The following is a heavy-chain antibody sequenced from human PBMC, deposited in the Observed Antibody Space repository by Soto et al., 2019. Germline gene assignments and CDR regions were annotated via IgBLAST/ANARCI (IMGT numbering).Heavy chain of an antibody. CDR1: GGTFSSYA. CDR3: ARGLGYCSGGSCSPYYYYYMDV. V-gene: IGHV1-69*04. CDR2: IIPILGIA. Sequence: SVKVSCKASGGTFSSYAISWVRQAPGQGLEWNGRIIPILGIANYAQKFQGRVTITADKSTSTAYMELSSLRSEDTAVYYCARGLGYCSGGSCSPYYYYYMDVWGKGTTVTVS. D-gene: IGHD2-15*01. J-gene: IGHJ6*03.